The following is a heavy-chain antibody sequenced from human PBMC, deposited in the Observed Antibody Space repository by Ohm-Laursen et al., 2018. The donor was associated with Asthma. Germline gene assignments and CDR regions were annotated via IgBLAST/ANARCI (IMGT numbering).Heavy chain of an antibody. D-gene: IGHD3-3*01. J-gene: IGHJ4*02. CDR2: GGSYYDGGLK. V-gene: IGHV3-30-3*01. CDR3: ARDVMEWYLPAFDF. Sequence: SLRLSCAASGFTFRSYAMHWGRQAPGKGLERVAVGGSYYDGGLKYYADSVNGRFTVSRDDSKNTLYLQMNSLRPDDTAVYYCARDVMEWYLPAFDFWGQGTLITVSS. CDR1: GFTFRSYA.